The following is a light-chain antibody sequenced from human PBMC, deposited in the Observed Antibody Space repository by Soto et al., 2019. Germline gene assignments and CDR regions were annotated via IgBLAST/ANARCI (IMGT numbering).Light chain of an antibody. CDR1: SSDVGNYNY. CDR2: DVS. Sequence: QSALTQPASVSGSPGQSIAISCTGTSSDVGNYNYVSWYQQHPDKAPKLMIFDVSNRPSGVSDRFSGSKSGNTASLTISGLQADDAADYYCTSYTSSSTYVFGTGTKLTVL. CDR3: TSYTSSSTYV. V-gene: IGLV2-14*01. J-gene: IGLJ1*01.